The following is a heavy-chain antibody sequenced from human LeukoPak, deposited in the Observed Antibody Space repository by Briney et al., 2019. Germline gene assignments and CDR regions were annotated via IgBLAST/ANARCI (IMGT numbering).Heavy chain of an antibody. J-gene: IGHJ3*02. D-gene: IGHD6-19*01. CDR2: ISYDGSNK. Sequence: GGSLRLSCVASGFTFGHNAMAWVRQAPGKGLEWVAVISYDGSNKYYADSVKGRFTISRDNSKNTLFLEMNSLRAEDTAVYYCAKALTSGWYLDAFNIWGQGTMVTVSS. V-gene: IGHV3-30*18. CDR1: GFTFGHNA. CDR3: AKALTSGWYLDAFNI.